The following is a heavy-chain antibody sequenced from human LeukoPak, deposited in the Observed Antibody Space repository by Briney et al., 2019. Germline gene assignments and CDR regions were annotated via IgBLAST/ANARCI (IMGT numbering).Heavy chain of an antibody. D-gene: IGHD3-16*01. CDR3: GRDPYYDALDY. J-gene: IGHJ4*02. Sequence: GGSLRLSCAASGFTFSNAWMSWVRQAPGKGLEWVANIKDDGGEEYYVDAVKGRFTISRDDAQNSVYLQMNSLRAEDTAVYYCGRDPYYDALDYWGQGTVVTVSS. V-gene: IGHV3-7*01. CDR1: GFTFSNAW. CDR2: IKDDGGEE.